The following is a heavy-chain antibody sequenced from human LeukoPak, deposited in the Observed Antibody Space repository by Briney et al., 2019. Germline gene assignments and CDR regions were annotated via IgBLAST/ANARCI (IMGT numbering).Heavy chain of an antibody. J-gene: IGHJ3*02. D-gene: IGHD2-15*01. CDR3: ARDSGYGSCAFDI. Sequence: SETLSPTCTVSGGSISSYYWSWIRQPAGKGLEWIGRIYTSGSTNYNPSLKSRVTISIDTSKNQFSLRLSSVTAADTAVYYCARDSGYGSCAFDIWGQGTMVTVSS. CDR1: GGSISSYY. CDR2: IYTSGST. V-gene: IGHV4-4*07.